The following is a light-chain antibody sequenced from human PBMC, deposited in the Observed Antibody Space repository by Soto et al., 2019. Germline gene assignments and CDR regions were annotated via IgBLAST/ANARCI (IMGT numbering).Light chain of an antibody. CDR2: DAS. V-gene: IGKV3-11*01. Sequence: EIVLTQSPATLSLSPGERATLSCRASQSVSSYLAWYQQKPGQAPRLLIYDASNRATGIPARFSGSGSGADFTLTISNLQAEDFAVYYCQQFNNWPHTFGQGTKVDIK. J-gene: IGKJ2*01. CDR3: QQFNNWPHT. CDR1: QSVSSY.